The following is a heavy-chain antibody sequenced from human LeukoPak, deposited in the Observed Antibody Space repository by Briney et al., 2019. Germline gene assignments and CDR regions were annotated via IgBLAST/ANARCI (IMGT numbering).Heavy chain of an antibody. CDR2: INPNSGVT. D-gene: IGHD1-1*01. Sequence: GASVKVSCKASGYTFTGFYVHWVRQAPGQGLEWMGWINPNSGVTSYAQKFQGRVTMTRDTSISTAYMELSRLRSDDTAVYYCARDRRFQLPSGWFDPWGQGTLVTVSS. CDR3: ARDRRFQLPSGWFDP. CDR1: GYTFTGFY. V-gene: IGHV1-2*02. J-gene: IGHJ5*02.